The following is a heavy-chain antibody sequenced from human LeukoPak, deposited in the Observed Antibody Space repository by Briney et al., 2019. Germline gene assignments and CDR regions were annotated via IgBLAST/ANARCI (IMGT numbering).Heavy chain of an antibody. CDR3: ARTGTPMGRSYYFDY. J-gene: IGHJ4*02. CDR1: GYTFTGYY. D-gene: IGHD1/OR15-1a*01. Sequence: ASVKVSYKASGYTFTGYYMHWVRQAPGQGLEWMGWINPNSGDTNYAQKFQGRVTMTRDTSISTAYMELSRLRSDDTAVYYCARTGTPMGRSYYFDYWGQGTLVTVSS. V-gene: IGHV1-2*02. CDR2: INPNSGDT.